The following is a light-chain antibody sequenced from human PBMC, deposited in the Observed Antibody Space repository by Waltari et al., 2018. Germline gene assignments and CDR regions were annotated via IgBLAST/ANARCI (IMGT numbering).Light chain of an antibody. J-gene: IGLJ1*01. CDR3: SSYTSSSTFWV. V-gene: IGLV2-14*03. Sequence: YQRPPGKAPKLMIYDVSNRPSGVSSRFSGSKSGNTASLTISGLQAEDEADYYCSSYTSSSTFWVFGTGTKVTVL. CDR2: DVS.